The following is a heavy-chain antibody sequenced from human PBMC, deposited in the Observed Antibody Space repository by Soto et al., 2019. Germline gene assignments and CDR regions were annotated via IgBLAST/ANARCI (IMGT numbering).Heavy chain of an antibody. D-gene: IGHD6-19*01. J-gene: IGHJ6*02. CDR3: ARSIAVAGPPTYYYGMDV. CDR1: GFTFSNAW. V-gene: IGHV3-33*08. Sequence: PGVSLRLSCAASGFTFSNAWMNWVRQAPGKRLEWVAVIWYDGSNKYYADSVKGRFTISRDNSKNTLYLQMNSLRAEDTAVYYCARSIAVAGPPTYYYGMDVWGQGTTVTVS. CDR2: IWYDGSNK.